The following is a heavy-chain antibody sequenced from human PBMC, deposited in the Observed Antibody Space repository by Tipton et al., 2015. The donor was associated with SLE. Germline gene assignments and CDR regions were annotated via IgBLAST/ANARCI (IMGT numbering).Heavy chain of an antibody. CDR1: GASISSSDYS. CDR3: ARLVGGYAR. D-gene: IGHD5-12*01. Sequence: TLSLTCNVSGASISSSDYSWGWMRQPPGEGLEWIGTIYYNGGTHSNPSLKSLVSISVDTSKNQLSLKLISVTAADTAVYFCARLVGGYARWGQGTLVTVSS. CDR2: IYYNGGT. V-gene: IGHV4-39*01. J-gene: IGHJ4*02.